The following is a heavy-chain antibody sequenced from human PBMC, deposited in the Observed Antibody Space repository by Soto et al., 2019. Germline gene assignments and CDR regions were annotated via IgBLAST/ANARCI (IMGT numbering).Heavy chain of an antibody. Sequence: ASVKVSCKASGYSLSGYYLHWVRQAPGQGPEWMGWINPNSGGTKYVQKFQGRVTITRDTSASTAYMELSSLRSEDTAVYYCASGSIRYSSSWYYFDYWGQGTLVTVSS. CDR1: GYSLSGYY. CDR2: INPNSGGT. J-gene: IGHJ4*02. CDR3: ASGSIRYSSSWYYFDY. D-gene: IGHD6-13*01. V-gene: IGHV1-2*02.